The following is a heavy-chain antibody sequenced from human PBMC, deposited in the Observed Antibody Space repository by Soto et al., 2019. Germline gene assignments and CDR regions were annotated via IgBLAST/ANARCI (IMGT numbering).Heavy chain of an antibody. CDR1: GGSISSGGYS. CDR3: ATQSCRSSGAYYYYAMDV. D-gene: IGHD1-26*01. Sequence: SETLSLTCAVSGGSISSGGYSWSWIRQPPWKGLEWIGYIYQSGSTYYNPSLKSRVTISVDRSRNQFSLKLSSVTAADTAVYFGATQSCRSSGAYYYYAMDVWGQGXTVTVYS. CDR2: IYQSGST. V-gene: IGHV4-30-2*01. J-gene: IGHJ6*02.